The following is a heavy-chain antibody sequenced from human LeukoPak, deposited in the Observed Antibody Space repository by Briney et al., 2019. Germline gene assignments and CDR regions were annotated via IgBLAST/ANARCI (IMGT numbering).Heavy chain of an antibody. CDR3: AKRQGPNSGSYDYFDP. J-gene: IGHJ5*02. V-gene: IGHV4-4*09. D-gene: IGHD1-26*01. CDR1: GGSISSFY. Sequence: ASETLSLTCTVSGGSISSFYWTWIRQPPGQGLEWIAYIHSSGYTNYTPALKSRVTISVDTSKNQFSLKATSVTAADTAVYYCAKRQGPNSGSYDYFDPWGQGTLVTVSS. CDR2: IHSSGYT.